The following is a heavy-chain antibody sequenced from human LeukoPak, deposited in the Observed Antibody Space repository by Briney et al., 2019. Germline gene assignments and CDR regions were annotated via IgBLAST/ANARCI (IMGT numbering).Heavy chain of an antibody. D-gene: IGHD2-2*01. CDR2: IYYSGST. V-gene: IGHV4-31*03. Sequence: SETLSLTCTVSGGSISSGGYYWSWIRQHPGKGLEWIGYIYYSGSTYYNPSLKSRVTISVDTSKNQFSLKLSSVTAADTAVYSCARVGPVKAPSQLLPYYYYYSRDVWGKGPTFTVSS. J-gene: IGHJ6*03. CDR3: ARVGPVKAPSQLLPYYYYYSRDV. CDR1: GGSISSGGYY.